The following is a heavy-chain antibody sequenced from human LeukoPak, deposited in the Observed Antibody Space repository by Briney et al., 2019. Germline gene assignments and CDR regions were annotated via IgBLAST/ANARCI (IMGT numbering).Heavy chain of an antibody. CDR2: SSSSSSYI. CDR3: ARGIAVAGTFWFDQ. Sequence: GGSLRLSCAASGFTFSSYSMNWVRQAPGKGLEWVSSSSSSSSYIYYADSVKGRFTISRDNAKNSLYLQMNSLRAKDTAVYYCARGIAVAGTFWFDQWGQGTLVTVSS. V-gene: IGHV3-21*01. J-gene: IGHJ5*02. CDR1: GFTFSSYS. D-gene: IGHD6-19*01.